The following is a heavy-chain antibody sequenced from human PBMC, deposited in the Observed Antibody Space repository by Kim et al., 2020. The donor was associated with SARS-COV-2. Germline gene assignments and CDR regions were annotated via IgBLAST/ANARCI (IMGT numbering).Heavy chain of an antibody. CDR3: ARQVFVGTYPRYCDY. V-gene: IGHV4-39*01. Sequence: SETLSLTCTVSGGSISSSDYYWGWIRQPPGKGLEWIGSSSYSGTTYYNPSLKSRVTISVDTSQNQFSLKPTSVTAADTAVYYCARQVFVGTYPRYCDYWGQGTLVAVSS. CDR2: SSYSGTT. CDR1: GGSISSSDYY. J-gene: IGHJ4*02. D-gene: IGHD1-26*01.